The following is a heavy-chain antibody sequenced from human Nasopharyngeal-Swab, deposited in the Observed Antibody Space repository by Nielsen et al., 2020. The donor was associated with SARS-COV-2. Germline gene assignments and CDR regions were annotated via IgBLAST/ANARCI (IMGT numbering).Heavy chain of an antibody. J-gene: IGHJ6*02. Sequence: GESLKISCAASGFTFSSYSMNWVRQAPGKGLEWVSSISSSSSYIYYADSVKGRFTISRDNAKNSLYLQMNSLRAEDTAVYYCARGNPMTISGVVIEYYYYYGMDVWGQGTTVTVSS. CDR1: GFTFSSYS. D-gene: IGHD3-3*01. CDR3: ARGNPMTISGVVIEYYYYYGMDV. V-gene: IGHV3-21*01. CDR2: ISSSSSYI.